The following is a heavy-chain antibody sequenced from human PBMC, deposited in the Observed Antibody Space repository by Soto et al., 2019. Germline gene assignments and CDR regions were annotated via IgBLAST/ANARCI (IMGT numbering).Heavy chain of an antibody. CDR3: ALKTAFDP. CDR2: ISYDGSNK. Sequence: GGSLRLSCAASGFTFSSYAMHWVRQAPGKGLEWVAVISYDGSNKYYADSVKGRFTISRDNSKNTLYLQMNSLRAEDTAVYYCALKTAFDPWGQGTLVTVSS. V-gene: IGHV3-30-3*01. CDR1: GFTFSSYA. D-gene: IGHD5-18*01. J-gene: IGHJ5*02.